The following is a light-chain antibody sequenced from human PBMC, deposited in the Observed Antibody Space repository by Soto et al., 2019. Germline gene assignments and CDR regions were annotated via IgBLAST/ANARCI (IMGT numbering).Light chain of an antibody. V-gene: IGKV3-11*01. CDR2: DAS. CDR3: QQRGSWPT. Sequence: EIVLTQSPVTLSLSPGGRATLSCRASQSVGSDLAWYQQKPGQAPRLLIYDASNRATGIPARFSGSGSGTDFTLTISSLEPEDFAVYFCQQRGSWPTFGQGTKGDIK. J-gene: IGKJ1*01. CDR1: QSVGSD.